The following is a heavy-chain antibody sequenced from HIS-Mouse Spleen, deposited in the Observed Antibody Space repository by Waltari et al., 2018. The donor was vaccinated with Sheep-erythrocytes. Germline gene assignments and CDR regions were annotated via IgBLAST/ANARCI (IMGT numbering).Heavy chain of an antibody. CDR1: GFSLSTSGVG. V-gene: IGHV2-5*02. CDR3: AHVPNYDAFDI. J-gene: IGHJ3*02. CDR2: IYGEDDK. Sequence: QITLKESGPPLVKPTQTPTLTCTFSGFSLSTSGVGVGWIRQPPEKALEWLAQIYGEDDKHYRPALKGRRTTTKDTSNNQVVLTMTNVDPVDTATYYCAHVPNYDAFDIWGQGTMVTVSS. D-gene: IGHD1-7*01.